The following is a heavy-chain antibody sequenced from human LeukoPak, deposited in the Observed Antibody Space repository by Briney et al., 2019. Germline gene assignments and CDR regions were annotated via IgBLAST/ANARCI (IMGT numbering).Heavy chain of an antibody. Sequence: SETLSLTCTVSGASIGSYYWSWIRQPPGKGLEWIGYMSYSGNTNYNPSLKSRVTISVDTSKSQFSLKLRSVTAADTAVYYCARVRGGYKYDYGGFDYWGQGTLGTVSS. V-gene: IGHV4-59*01. CDR2: MSYSGNT. CDR1: GASIGSYY. CDR3: ARVRGGYKYDYGGFDY. J-gene: IGHJ4*02. D-gene: IGHD3-16*01.